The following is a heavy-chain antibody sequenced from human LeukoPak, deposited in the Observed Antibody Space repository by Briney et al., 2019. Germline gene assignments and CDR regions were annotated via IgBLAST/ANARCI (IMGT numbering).Heavy chain of an antibody. J-gene: IGHJ4*02. Sequence: SVRGRFTISRDNAKNSLYLQMNSLRAEDTAVYYCASYSYGRPGDYWGQGTLVTVSS. CDR3: ASYSYGRPGDY. D-gene: IGHD5-18*01. V-gene: IGHV3-11*06.